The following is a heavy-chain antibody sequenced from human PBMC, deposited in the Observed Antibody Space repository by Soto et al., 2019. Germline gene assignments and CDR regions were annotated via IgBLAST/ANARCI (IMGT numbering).Heavy chain of an antibody. CDR2: IYYTGST. Sequence: SETLSLTCTVSGVSITNYYWSWIRQPPGKGLEWVGNIYYTGSTNYNPSLKSRVTISIDTCKNQFSLRLSSVTAADPAVYYYARDSRVPPWGQGTLVTVSS. CDR3: ARDSRVPP. J-gene: IGHJ5*02. CDR1: GVSITNYY. V-gene: IGHV4-59*01.